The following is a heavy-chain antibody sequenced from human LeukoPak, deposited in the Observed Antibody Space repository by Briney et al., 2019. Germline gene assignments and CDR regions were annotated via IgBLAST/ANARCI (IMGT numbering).Heavy chain of an antibody. CDR3: ARDRVWGLDGGTDAFDI. D-gene: IGHD3-16*01. J-gene: IGHJ3*02. CDR1: GFTFSSYA. V-gene: IGHV3-30-3*01. CDR2: ISYDGSNK. Sequence: GGSLRLSCAASGFTFSSYAMHWVRQAPGKGLEWVAVISYDGSNKYYADSVKGRFTISRDNSKNTLYLQMNSLRAEDTAVYYCARDRVWGLDGGTDAFDIWGQGTMVTVSS.